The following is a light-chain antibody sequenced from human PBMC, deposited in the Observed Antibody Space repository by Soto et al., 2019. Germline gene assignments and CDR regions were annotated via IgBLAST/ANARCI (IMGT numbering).Light chain of an antibody. CDR2: LNSDGSH. CDR3: QTWGTGIRV. J-gene: IGLJ2*01. V-gene: IGLV4-69*01. Sequence: QLVLTQSPSASASLGASVKLTCTLSSGHSSYAIAWHQQQPEKGPRYLMKLNSDGSHSKGDGIPDRFSGSRSGAERYLIISSLQSEDEADYYCQTWGTGIRVFGGGTKLTVL. CDR1: SGHSSYA.